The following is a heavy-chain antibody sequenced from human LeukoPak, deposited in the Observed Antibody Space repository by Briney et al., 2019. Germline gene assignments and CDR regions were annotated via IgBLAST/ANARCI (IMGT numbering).Heavy chain of an antibody. V-gene: IGHV3-30*02. CDR3: AKGPGSGSYYIPRYFDY. CDR1: GFTFSSYG. J-gene: IGHJ4*02. D-gene: IGHD3-10*01. CDR2: IRYDGSNK. Sequence: GGSLRLSCAASGFTFSSYGMHWVRQAPGKGLEWVAFIRYDGSNKYYADSVKGRFTISRDNSKNTLYLQMNSLRAEDTAVYYCAKGPGSGSYYIPRYFDYWGQGTLVTVSS.